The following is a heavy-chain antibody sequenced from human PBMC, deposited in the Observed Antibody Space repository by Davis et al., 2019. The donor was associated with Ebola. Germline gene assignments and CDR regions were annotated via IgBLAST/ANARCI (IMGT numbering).Heavy chain of an antibody. CDR2: IYYSGST. CDR3: AGSRITYYYDSSGYGSKSGWFDP. CDR1: GGSVSSGSYY. Sequence: GSLRLSCTVSGGSVSSGSYYWSWIRQPPGKGLEWIGYIYYSGSTNYNPSLKSRVTISVDTSKNQFSLKLSSVTAADTAVYYCAGSRITYYYDSSGYGSKSGWFDPWGQGTLVTVSS. D-gene: IGHD3-22*01. V-gene: IGHV4-61*01. J-gene: IGHJ5*02.